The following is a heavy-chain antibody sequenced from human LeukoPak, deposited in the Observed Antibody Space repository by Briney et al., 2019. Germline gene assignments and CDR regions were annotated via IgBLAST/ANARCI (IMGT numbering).Heavy chain of an antibody. V-gene: IGHV4-59*01. CDR1: GGSISSYY. CDR3: ARGPDYSYLDY. J-gene: IGHJ4*02. Sequence: TSETLSLTCTVSGGSISSYYWSWIRQPPGNGMEWIGYIYYSGSTNYNPSLKSRVTISVDTSKNQFSLKLSSVTAADTAVYYCARGPDYSYLDYWGQGTLVTVSS. CDR2: IYYSGST. D-gene: IGHD4-11*01.